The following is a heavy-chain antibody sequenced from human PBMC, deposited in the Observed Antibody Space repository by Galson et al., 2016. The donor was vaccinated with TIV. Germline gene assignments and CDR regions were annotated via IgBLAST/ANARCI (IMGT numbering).Heavy chain of an antibody. CDR3: AKDVSSQVHDSGSFDS. Sequence: SVKVSCKASGYTFTGYYMDWVRQAPGQGLEWMGRINPNTGDTNYAQNFQGRVTMTRDTSISTAYMELSRLRSDDTAVYYCAKDVSSQVHDSGSFDSWGQGTLVIVSS. J-gene: IGHJ4*02. D-gene: IGHD3-10*01. V-gene: IGHV1-2*06. CDR1: GYTFTGYY. CDR2: INPNTGDT.